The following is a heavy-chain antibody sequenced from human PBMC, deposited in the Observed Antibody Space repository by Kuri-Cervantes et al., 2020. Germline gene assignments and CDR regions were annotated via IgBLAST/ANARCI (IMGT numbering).Heavy chain of an antibody. CDR1: GFTISSYS. CDR2: ITSSSAYI. CDR3: TRERGLNDY. J-gene: IGHJ4*02. D-gene: IGHD3-16*01. Sequence: GESLKISCPASGFTISSYSMNWVRQAPGKGLEWVSSITSSSAYIYYGDSVKGRFTISRDNAKNSLYLQMNSLRAEDTAVYYCTRERGLNDYWGQGTLVTVSS. V-gene: IGHV3-21*01.